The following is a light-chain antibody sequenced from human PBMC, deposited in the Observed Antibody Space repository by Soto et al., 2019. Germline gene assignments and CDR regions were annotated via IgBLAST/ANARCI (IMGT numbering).Light chain of an antibody. CDR1: SSDVGGYKY. CDR3: SSYTNLNTRV. V-gene: IGLV2-14*01. CDR2: EVS. J-gene: IGLJ1*01. Sequence: QSALTQPASVSGSPGQSITISCSGTSSDVGGYKYVSWYQQHPGKVPKVIIYEVSNRPSGVSNRFSGSKSGNTASLTISGLQAEDEAAYYRSSYTNLNTRVFGTGTKLTVL.